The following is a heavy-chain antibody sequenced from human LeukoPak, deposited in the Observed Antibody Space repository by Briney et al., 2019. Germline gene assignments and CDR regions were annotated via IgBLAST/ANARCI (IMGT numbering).Heavy chain of an antibody. CDR1: GFTFSNYG. Sequence: GGSLRLSCAASGFTFSNYGIHWVRQAPGKGLEWVALISYDGSNKFYADSVKGRFTISRDNSKNTLYLQMNSLRAEDTAVYYCARDHSGYCSGGSCYGRAYYYYGMDVWGQGTTVTVSS. J-gene: IGHJ6*02. CDR3: ARDHSGYCSGGSCYGRAYYYYGMDV. CDR2: ISYDGSNK. D-gene: IGHD2-15*01. V-gene: IGHV3-30*03.